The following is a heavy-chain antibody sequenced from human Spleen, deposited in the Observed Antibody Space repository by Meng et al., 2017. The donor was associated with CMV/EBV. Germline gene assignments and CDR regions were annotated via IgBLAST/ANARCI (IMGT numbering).Heavy chain of an antibody. Sequence: ASVKVSCKASGYTFTSYGISWVRQAPGQGLEWMGWISAYNGNTNYAQKLQGRVTMTTDTSTSTAYMDLGSLRSDDTAVYFCARVGYCSTSGCEKGGLDIWGQGTMVTVSS. D-gene: IGHD2-2*03. CDR2: ISAYNGNT. J-gene: IGHJ3*02. V-gene: IGHV1-18*01. CDR1: GYTFTSYG. CDR3: ARVGYCSTSGCEKGGLDI.